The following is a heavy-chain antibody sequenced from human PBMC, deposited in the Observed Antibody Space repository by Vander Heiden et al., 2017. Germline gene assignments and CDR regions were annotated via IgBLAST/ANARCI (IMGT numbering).Heavy chain of an antibody. CDR2: ISSSSSTI. D-gene: IGHD4-17*01. CDR1: GFTFSSYS. V-gene: IGHV3-48*02. Sequence: EVQLVESGGGLVQPGGSLRLSCAAPGFTFSSYSMNWVRQAPGKGLEWVSYISSSSSTIYYADSVKGRFTISRDNAKNSLYLQMNSLRDEDTAVYYCATTVTTGRDYWGQGTLVTVSS. CDR3: ATTVTTGRDY. J-gene: IGHJ4*02.